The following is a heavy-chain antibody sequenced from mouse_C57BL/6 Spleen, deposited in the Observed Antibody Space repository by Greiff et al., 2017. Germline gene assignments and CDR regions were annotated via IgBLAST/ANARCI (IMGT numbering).Heavy chain of an antibody. Sequence: DVMLVESGEGLVKPGGSLKLSCAASGFTFSSYAMSWVRQTPEKRLEWVAYISSGGDYIYYADTVKGGFTMSRDNARNTLYLQMSSLKSEDTAMYYCTRDLLYGSSFYAMDYWGQGTSVTVSS. CDR3: TRDLLYGSSFYAMDY. D-gene: IGHD1-1*01. CDR2: ISSGGDYI. V-gene: IGHV5-9-1*02. J-gene: IGHJ4*01. CDR1: GFTFSSYA.